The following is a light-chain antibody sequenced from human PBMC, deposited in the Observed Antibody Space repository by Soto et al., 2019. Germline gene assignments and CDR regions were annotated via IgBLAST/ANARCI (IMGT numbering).Light chain of an antibody. CDR3: CSYSGSSTYV. CDR2: EGS. Sequence: QSVLTQPASVSGSPGQSITISCTGTSSDVGSYNLVSWYQQHPGKAPKLMIYEGSKRPSGVSNRFSGSKSDNTASLTISGLQDEDEADYYCCSYSGSSTYVFGTGTKLTVL. V-gene: IGLV2-23*01. CDR1: SSDVGSYNL. J-gene: IGLJ1*01.